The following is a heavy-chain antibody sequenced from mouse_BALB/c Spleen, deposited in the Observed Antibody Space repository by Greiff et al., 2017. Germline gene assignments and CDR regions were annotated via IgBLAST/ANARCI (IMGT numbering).Heavy chain of an antibody. Sequence: EVKLVESGGGLVKPGGSLKLSCAASGFTFSSYAMSWVRQTPEKRLEWVASISSGGSTYYPDSVKGRFTISRDNARNILYLQMSSLRSEDTAMYYCARLYYGSSWNFDYWGQGTTLTVSS. J-gene: IGHJ2*01. D-gene: IGHD1-1*01. V-gene: IGHV5-6-5*01. CDR3: ARLYYGSSWNFDY. CDR2: ISSGGST. CDR1: GFTFSSYA.